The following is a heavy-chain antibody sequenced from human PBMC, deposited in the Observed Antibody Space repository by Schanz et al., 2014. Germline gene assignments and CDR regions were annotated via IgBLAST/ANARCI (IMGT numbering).Heavy chain of an antibody. J-gene: IGHJ4*02. V-gene: IGHV3-72*01. CDR1: GFTFSNYA. Sequence: VQLVESGGGVVRPGGSLRLSCAGSGFTFSNYAIHWVRQAPGKGLEWVGRITNKPNNYNTEYAASVKGRFTISRDDSRNSLYLQMSSLKTEDTAVYYCVRLDVHDYWGQGTLVTVSS. CDR2: ITNKPNNYNT. CDR3: VRLDVHDY. D-gene: IGHD3-16*01.